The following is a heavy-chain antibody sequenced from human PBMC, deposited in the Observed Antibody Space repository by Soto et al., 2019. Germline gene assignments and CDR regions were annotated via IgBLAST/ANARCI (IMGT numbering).Heavy chain of an antibody. Sequence: EVQLLESGGGLVQPGGSLRLSCAASGFTFSSYAMSWVRQAPGQGLEWVSAISGSGGSTYYADYVKGRFTISRDNSKNSLYLQMNSLRAEDTAVYYCARDEYCTNGVCYDNYYGMDVWGQGTTVTVSS. J-gene: IGHJ6*02. V-gene: IGHV3-23*01. CDR2: ISGSGGST. CDR3: ARDEYCTNGVCYDNYYGMDV. CDR1: GFTFSSYA. D-gene: IGHD2-8*01.